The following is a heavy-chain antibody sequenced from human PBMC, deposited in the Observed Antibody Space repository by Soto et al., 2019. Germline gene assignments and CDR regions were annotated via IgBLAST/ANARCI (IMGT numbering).Heavy chain of an antibody. CDR3: ARLQFGEGFDY. V-gene: IGHV4-38-2*01. CDR2: IHFPGTT. J-gene: IGHJ4*02. D-gene: IGHD3-10*01. Sequence: SETLSLTCAVSGYSIISGYYWAWIRQAPGKGLEWIGNIHFPGTTYYNPSLRSRLAISVDTSRNQFSLRLSSVTAADTAVYYCARLQFGEGFDYWGQGALVTVSS. CDR1: GYSIISGYY.